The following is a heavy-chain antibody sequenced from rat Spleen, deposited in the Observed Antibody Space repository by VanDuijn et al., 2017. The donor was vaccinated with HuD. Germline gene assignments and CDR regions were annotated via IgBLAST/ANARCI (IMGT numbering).Heavy chain of an antibody. J-gene: IGHJ2*01. V-gene: IGHV5-29*01. Sequence: EVQLVESGGGLVQPGRSLKLSCAASGFTFSNYGMAWVRQAPTKGLEWVATITHIGATSYYPDSVKGRFTISRDNARSTLYLQMDSLRSEDTATYYCARHSTIAAGDYWGQGVMVTVSS. D-gene: IGHD1-2*01. CDR1: GFTFSNYG. CDR2: ITHIGATS. CDR3: ARHSTIAAGDY.